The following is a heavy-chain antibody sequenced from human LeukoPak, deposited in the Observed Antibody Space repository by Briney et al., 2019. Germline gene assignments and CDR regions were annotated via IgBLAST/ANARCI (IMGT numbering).Heavy chain of an antibody. CDR3: ASLSGPYSGSYLGYNYYYYGMDV. CDR2: INPNSGGT. Sequence: ASVKVSCKASGYTFTGYYMHWVRPAPGQGLEWMGWINPNSGGTNYAQKFQGRVTMTRDTSISTAYMELSRLRSDDTAVYYCASLSGPYSGSYLGYNYYYYGMDVWGQGTTVTVSS. D-gene: IGHD1-26*01. CDR1: GYTFTGYY. J-gene: IGHJ6*02. V-gene: IGHV1-2*02.